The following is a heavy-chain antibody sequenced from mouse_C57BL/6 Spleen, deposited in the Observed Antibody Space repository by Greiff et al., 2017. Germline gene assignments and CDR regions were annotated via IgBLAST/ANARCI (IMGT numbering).Heavy chain of an antibody. V-gene: IGHV3-6*01. D-gene: IGHD4-1*01. CDR2: ISYDGSN. CDR1: GYSITSGYY. Sequence: EVQLQESGPGLVKPSQSLSLTCSVTGYSITSGYYWTWIRQFPGNKLEWMGYISYDGSNNYNPSLKNRISITRDTSKNQFFLKLNSVTTEDTATYYCARAGLTGTSDWYFDVWGTGTTVTVSS. J-gene: IGHJ1*03. CDR3: ARAGLTGTSDWYFDV.